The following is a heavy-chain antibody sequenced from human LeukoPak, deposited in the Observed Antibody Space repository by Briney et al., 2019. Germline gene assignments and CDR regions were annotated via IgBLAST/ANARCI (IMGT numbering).Heavy chain of an antibody. CDR1: EFTFSSYA. CDR2: ISGSGGST. V-gene: IGHV3-23*01. J-gene: IGHJ6*02. Sequence: GGSLRLSCAASEFTFSSYAMSWVRQAPGKGLEWVSAISGSGGSTYYADSVKGRFTISRDNSKNTLYLQMNSLRAEDTAVYYCAKHWGRFGENYYYGMDVWGQGTTVTVSS. CDR3: AKHWGRFGENYYYGMDV. D-gene: IGHD3-10*01.